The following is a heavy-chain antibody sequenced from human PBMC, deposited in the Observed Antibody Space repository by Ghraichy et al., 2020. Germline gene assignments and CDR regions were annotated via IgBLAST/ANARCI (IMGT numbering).Heavy chain of an antibody. CDR1: GFTFSSYA. CDR3: ASSLREGYSSGALDP. Sequence: GGSLRLSCAASGFTFSSYAMSWVRQAPGKGLEWVSAISGSGGSTYYADSVKGRFTISRDNSKNTLYLQMNSLRAEDTAVYYCASSLREGYSSGALDPWGQGTLVTVSS. V-gene: IGHV3-23*01. D-gene: IGHD6-25*01. CDR2: ISGSGGST. J-gene: IGHJ5*02.